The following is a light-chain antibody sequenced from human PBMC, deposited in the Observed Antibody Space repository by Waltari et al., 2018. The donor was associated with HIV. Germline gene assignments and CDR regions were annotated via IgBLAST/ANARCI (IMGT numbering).Light chain of an antibody. V-gene: IGLV2-8*01. CDR1: SSDVGGYNY. Sequence: QSALTQPPSASGSPGQSVTISCTGTSSDVGGYNYVSWYQQHPGKAPKLMIYEVSKRPSVVPDLFSGSKSGNTASLTVSGLQAEDEADYYCSSYAGSSNVVFGGGTKLTVL. CDR2: EVS. J-gene: IGLJ2*01. CDR3: SSYAGSSNVV.